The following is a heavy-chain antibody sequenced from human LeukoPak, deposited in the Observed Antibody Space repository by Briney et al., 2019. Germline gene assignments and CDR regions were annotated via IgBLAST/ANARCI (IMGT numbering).Heavy chain of an antibody. J-gene: IGHJ4*02. CDR3: ARADWDTAMIDY. D-gene: IGHD5-18*01. V-gene: IGHV3-21*01. CDR1: GFTFSSYS. Sequence: GGSLRLSCAGSGFTFSSYSMNWVRQAPGKGLEWVSSISSSSSYLYYADSVKGRFTISRDNAKKSLYLQMNSLRAEDTAVYYCARADWDTAMIDYWGQGTVVTVSS. CDR2: ISSSSSYL.